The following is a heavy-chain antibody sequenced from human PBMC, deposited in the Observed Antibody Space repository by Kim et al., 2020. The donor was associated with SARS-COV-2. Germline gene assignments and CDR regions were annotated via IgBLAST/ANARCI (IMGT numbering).Heavy chain of an antibody. Sequence: KGRFTISRDDSKNTLYLQMNSLKTEDTAVYYCTTDFVVVPAAMDNNWFDPWGQGTLVTVSS. J-gene: IGHJ5*02. D-gene: IGHD2-2*01. CDR3: TTDFVVVPAAMDNNWFDP. V-gene: IGHV3-15*01.